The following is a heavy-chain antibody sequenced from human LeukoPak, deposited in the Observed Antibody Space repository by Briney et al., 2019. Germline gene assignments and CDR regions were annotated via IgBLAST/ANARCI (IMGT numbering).Heavy chain of an antibody. Sequence: SETLSLTCAVYGGSFSGYYWSWIRQPPGKGLEWIGEINHSGSTNYNPSLKSRVTISVDTSKNQFSLKLSSVTAADTAVYYCARGSVPYYFDYWGQGTLVTVSS. CDR1: GGSFSGYY. V-gene: IGHV4-34*01. CDR3: ARGSVPYYFDY. CDR2: INHSGST. J-gene: IGHJ4*02.